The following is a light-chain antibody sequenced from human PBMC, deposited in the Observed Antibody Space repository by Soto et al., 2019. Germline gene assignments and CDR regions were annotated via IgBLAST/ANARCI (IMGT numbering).Light chain of an antibody. J-gene: IGLJ1*01. Sequence: SVLTQPPSVSGSPGQSVTISCTGTSRDVGKYDRVSWYQQPPGTAPKLIIYEVINRPSGVPARFSGSKSGNTASLTISGLQAEDEADYYCSSYMSTSRYVFGAGTKVTVL. CDR1: SRDVGKYDR. CDR3: SSYMSTSRYV. CDR2: EVI. V-gene: IGLV2-18*02.